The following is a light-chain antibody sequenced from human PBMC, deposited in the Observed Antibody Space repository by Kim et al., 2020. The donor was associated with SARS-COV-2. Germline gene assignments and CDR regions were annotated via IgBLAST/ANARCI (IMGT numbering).Light chain of an antibody. CDR3: QQYESSPQT. CDR1: QSISSNY. CDR2: GAS. J-gene: IGKJ1*01. Sequence: SPGERATLSCRASQSISSNYLAWDQQKPGQAPRLLIYGASSRATGIPDRFSGSGSGTDFTLTISRLEPEDSAMYYCQQYESSPQTFGQGTKVDIK. V-gene: IGKV3-20*01.